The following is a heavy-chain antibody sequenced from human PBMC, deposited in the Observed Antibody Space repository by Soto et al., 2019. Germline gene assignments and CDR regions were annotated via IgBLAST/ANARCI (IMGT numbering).Heavy chain of an antibody. Sequence: QVQLQESGPGLVKPSQTLSLTCTVSGGSISSGGYYWSWIRQHPGKGLEWIGYIYYSGSTYYNPSLKSRVTISVDTSKNQFSLKLSSVTAADTAVYYCARGSVTMIVEDAFDIWGQGTMVTVSS. CDR2: IYYSGST. V-gene: IGHV4-31*03. CDR3: ARGSVTMIVEDAFDI. D-gene: IGHD3-22*01. J-gene: IGHJ3*02. CDR1: GGSISSGGYY.